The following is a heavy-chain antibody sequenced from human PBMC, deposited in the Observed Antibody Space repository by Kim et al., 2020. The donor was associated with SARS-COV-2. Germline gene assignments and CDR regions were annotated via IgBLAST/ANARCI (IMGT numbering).Heavy chain of an antibody. CDR1: GGTFSSYA. CDR2: IIPIFGTA. CDR3: VRSRDDSTPIIEYYFDY. J-gene: IGHJ4*02. Sequence: SVKVSCKASGGTFSSYAISWVRQAPGQGLEWMGGIIPIFGTANYAQKFQGRVTITADESTSTAYMELSSLRSEDTAVYYCVRSRDDSTPIIEYYFDYWGQGTLVTVSS. V-gene: IGHV1-69*13. D-gene: IGHD3-22*01.